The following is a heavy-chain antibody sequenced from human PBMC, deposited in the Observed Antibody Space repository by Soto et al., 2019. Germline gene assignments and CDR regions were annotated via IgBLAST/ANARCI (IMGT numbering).Heavy chain of an antibody. CDR1: GFPFSGYS. Sequence: AGGSLRLSCAASGFPFSGYSLNWVRQAPGKGLEWVSYISSSSSPIYYADSVKGRFTISRDNAKNSLYLQMNSLRAEDTAVYYCARSADYSTKIDYWGQGTLVTVSS. CDR3: ARSADYSTKIDY. V-gene: IGHV3-48*01. D-gene: IGHD4-17*01. CDR2: ISSSSSPI. J-gene: IGHJ4*02.